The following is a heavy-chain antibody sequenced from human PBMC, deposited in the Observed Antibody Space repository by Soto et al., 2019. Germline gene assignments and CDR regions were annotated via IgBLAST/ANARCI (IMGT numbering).Heavy chain of an antibody. Sequence: SETLSLTCSVSGGSMSSFYWSWIRQPPGKGLEWIGYIYYTGSTTYNPSLKSRVAISVDTSNNQFSLKLRSVTAAYTAVYYCARHKPAADAFDIWGQGTMVTVSS. CDR3: ARHKPAADAFDI. CDR1: GGSMSSFY. CDR2: IYYTGST. V-gene: IGHV4-59*08. D-gene: IGHD6-13*01. J-gene: IGHJ3*02.